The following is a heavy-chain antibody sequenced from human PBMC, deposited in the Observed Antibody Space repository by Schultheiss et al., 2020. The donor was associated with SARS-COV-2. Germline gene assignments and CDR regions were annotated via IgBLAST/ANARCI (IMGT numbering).Heavy chain of an antibody. CDR1: GGSISSYY. D-gene: IGHD5-18*01. V-gene: IGHV4-59*08. CDR3: ARHRVGYSYGFHDY. J-gene: IGHJ4*02. Sequence: SETLSLTCTVSGGSISSYYWSWIRQPPGKGLEWIGYIYYSGSTNHNPSLKSRVTISVDTSKNQFSLKLSSVTAADTAVYYCARHRVGYSYGFHDYWGQGTLVTVSS. CDR2: IYYSGST.